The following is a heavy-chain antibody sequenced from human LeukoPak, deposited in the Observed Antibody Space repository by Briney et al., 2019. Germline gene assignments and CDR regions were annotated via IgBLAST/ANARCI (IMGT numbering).Heavy chain of an antibody. D-gene: IGHD7-27*01. J-gene: IGHJ4*02. CDR2: IYSGGTT. CDR1: GFNITNYY. CDR3: ARASWGYDFDC. Sequence: EGSLRLSCAASGFNITNYYMSWVRQAPGKGLEWVSVIYSGGTTYYADSVKGRFTISRDNSNSTVSLQMNSLRVDDTAVYYCARASWGYDFDCWGQGTLVTVSS. V-gene: IGHV3-53*01.